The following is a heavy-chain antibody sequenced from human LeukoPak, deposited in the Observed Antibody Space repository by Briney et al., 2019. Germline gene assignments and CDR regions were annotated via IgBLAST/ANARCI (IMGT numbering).Heavy chain of an antibody. CDR1: GFTFGSYA. J-gene: IGHJ4*02. CDR2: IFGSGGSP. CDR3: AKTTTGYSSGRYPGWPADY. Sequence: GGSLRLSCAASGFTFGSYAMYWVRQAPGKGLEWVSGIFGSGGSPRYADSVKGRFTISRDNSKNTVYLQMNSLRVEDTAVYYCAKTTTGYSSGRYPGWPADYWGQGTLVTVSS. V-gene: IGHV3-23*01. D-gene: IGHD6-19*01.